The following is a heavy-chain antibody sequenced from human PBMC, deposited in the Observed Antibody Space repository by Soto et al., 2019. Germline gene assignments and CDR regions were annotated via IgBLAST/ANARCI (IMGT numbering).Heavy chain of an antibody. CDR2: ISGSGGST. CDR3: AKNPRGAMVRGVPSGD. V-gene: IGHV3-23*01. CDR1: GFTFSSYA. D-gene: IGHD3-10*01. Sequence: EVQLLESGGGLVQPGGSLRLSCAASGFTFSSYAMSWVRQAPGKGLEWVSAISGSGGSTYYADSVKGRFTISRDNSKNTLYRQMSSLRAEDTAVYYCAKNPRGAMVRGVPSGDWGQGTLVTVSS. J-gene: IGHJ4*02.